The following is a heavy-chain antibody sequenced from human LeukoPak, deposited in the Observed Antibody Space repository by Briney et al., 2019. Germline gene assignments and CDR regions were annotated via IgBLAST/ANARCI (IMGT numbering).Heavy chain of an antibody. CDR3: ARGESMVRGVIDY. V-gene: IGHV3-66*01. J-gene: IGHJ4*02. Sequence: GGSLGLSCAASGFTVSSNYMSWVRQAPGKGLEWVSVIYSGGSTYYADSVKGRFTISRDNSKNTLYLQMNSLRAEDTAVYYCARGESMVRGVIDYWGQGTLVTVSS. CDR2: IYSGGST. CDR1: GFTVSSNY. D-gene: IGHD3-10*01.